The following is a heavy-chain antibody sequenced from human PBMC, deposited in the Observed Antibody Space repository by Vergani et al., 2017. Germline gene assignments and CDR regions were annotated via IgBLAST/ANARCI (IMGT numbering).Heavy chain of an antibody. Sequence: EVQLLESGGGLVQPGGSLRLSCAASGFTFSSYAMSWVRQAPGKGLEWVSAISGSGGSTYYADSVKGRFTSSRDNAKNSLYLQMNSLRAEDTAVYYCARADSNYLDYWGQGTLVTVSS. CDR1: GFTFSSYA. J-gene: IGHJ4*02. D-gene: IGHD4-11*01. V-gene: IGHV3-23*01. CDR3: ARADSNYLDY. CDR2: ISGSGGST.